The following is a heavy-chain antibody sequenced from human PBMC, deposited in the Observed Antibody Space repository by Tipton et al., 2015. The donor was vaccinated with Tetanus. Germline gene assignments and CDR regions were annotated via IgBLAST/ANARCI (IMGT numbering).Heavy chain of an antibody. Sequence: TLSLTCTVSGASISNYYWNWIRQPPGKGLEWIGYIHYSGSTNYNPSLKSRVTISEDTSKNQFSLKLSSVIAADTAMYYCARWTASGKGAFDIWGQGTMVTVSS. CDR2: IHYSGST. CDR1: GASISNYY. J-gene: IGHJ3*02. D-gene: IGHD3/OR15-3a*01. CDR3: ARWTASGKGAFDI. V-gene: IGHV4-59*08.